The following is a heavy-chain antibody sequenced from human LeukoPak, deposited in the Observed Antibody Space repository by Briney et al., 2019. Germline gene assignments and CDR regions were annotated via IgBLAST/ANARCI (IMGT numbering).Heavy chain of an antibody. Sequence: SETLSLTCAVSGYSISSGYYWGWIRQPPGKGLEWIGSIYHSGSTYYNPSLKSRVTISVDTSKNQFSLKLSSVTAADTAVYYCARQEGSGSYYGINDAFDIWGQRTMVTVSS. CDR3: ARQEGSGSYYGINDAFDI. V-gene: IGHV4-38-2*01. CDR1: GYSISSGYY. CDR2: IYHSGST. D-gene: IGHD1-26*01. J-gene: IGHJ3*02.